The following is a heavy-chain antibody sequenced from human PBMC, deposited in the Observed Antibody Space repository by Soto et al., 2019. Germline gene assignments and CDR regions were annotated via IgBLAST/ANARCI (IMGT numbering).Heavy chain of an antibody. J-gene: IGHJ6*02. Sequence: SETLSLTCTVSCGSISSGYYYWSWVRQSPGQGLEWIAFIYYSGSSSYNPSLTSRASMSVDTSKNQFFLWLNSVTAADTALYYCARGVQYDNSALDVWGPGATVTV. CDR3: ARGVQYDNSALDV. D-gene: IGHD3-22*01. CDR1: CGSISSGYYY. CDR2: IYYSGSS. V-gene: IGHV4-30-4*01.